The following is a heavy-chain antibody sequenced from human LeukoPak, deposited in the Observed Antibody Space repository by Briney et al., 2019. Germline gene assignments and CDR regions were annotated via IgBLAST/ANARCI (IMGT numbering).Heavy chain of an antibody. CDR2: IYSGGST. Sequence: GGSLRLSRAASGFTVSSNYMSWVRQAPGKGLEWVSVIYSGGSTYYADSVKGRFTISRDNSKNTLYLQMNSLRAEDTAVYYCARIISSWVYFDYWGQGTLVTVSS. CDR1: GFTVSSNY. D-gene: IGHD6-13*01. V-gene: IGHV3-66*01. J-gene: IGHJ4*02. CDR3: ARIISSWVYFDY.